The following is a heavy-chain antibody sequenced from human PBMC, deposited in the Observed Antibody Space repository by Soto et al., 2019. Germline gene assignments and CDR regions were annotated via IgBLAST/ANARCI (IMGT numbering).Heavy chain of an antibody. D-gene: IGHD3-16*01. CDR1: GYSFTTYY. V-gene: IGHV1-46*01. Sequence: ASVKVSCKASGYSFTTYYIQWVRHAPGHGPERLEIFNPSTGTTSYAQMFQGIVTMTRDTSTSTVYMEFFSLRSEVSAVYYCAREWANNTLIGGVTYRYYHGMDVWGQGTTVTVSS. J-gene: IGHJ6*02. CDR2: FNPSTGTT. CDR3: AREWANNTLIGGVTYRYYHGMDV.